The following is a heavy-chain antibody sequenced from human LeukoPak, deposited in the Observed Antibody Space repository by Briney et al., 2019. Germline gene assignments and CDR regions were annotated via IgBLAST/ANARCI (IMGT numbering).Heavy chain of an antibody. Sequence: GGSLRLSCAASGFTFSTYTMSWVRQAPGKGLEWVSAVNGGGNTWYAGSVKGRFTISRDNSKNTLYLQMNSLRAEDTAVYYCAKEDVVYYYYYGMDVWGQGTTVTVSS. D-gene: IGHD3-16*01. J-gene: IGHJ6*02. V-gene: IGHV3-23*01. CDR2: VNGGGNT. CDR1: GFTFSTYT. CDR3: AKEDVVYYYYYGMDV.